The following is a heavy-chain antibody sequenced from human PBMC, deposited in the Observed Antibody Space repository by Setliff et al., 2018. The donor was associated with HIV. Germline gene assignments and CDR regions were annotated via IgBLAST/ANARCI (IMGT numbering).Heavy chain of an antibody. V-gene: IGHV7-4-1*02. CDR3: ASASSEYYDIWTGEYHYMDV. CDR1: GYTLTRYS. J-gene: IGHJ6*03. CDR2: INTNTWDP. D-gene: IGHD3-9*01. Sequence: ASVKVSCKAFGYTLTRYSLNWVRQAPGQGLEWLGWINTNTWDPTYAQAFTGRLVFSLDTALSTAYLEISDLKAEDSAVYYCASASSEYYDIWTGEYHYMDVWGTWTTVTVSS.